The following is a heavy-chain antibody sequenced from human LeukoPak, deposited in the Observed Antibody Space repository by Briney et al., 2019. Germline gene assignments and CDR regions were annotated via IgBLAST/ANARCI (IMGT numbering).Heavy chain of an antibody. D-gene: IGHD1-14*01. CDR3: AREYAGTYGDAFDI. Sequence: GGSLRLSCAASGFTFSSYGMHWVRQAPGKGLEWVAFIRYDGSNKYYADSVKGRFTISRDNSKNTLYLQMNSLRAEDTAVYYCAREYAGTYGDAFDIWGQGTMVTVSS. V-gene: IGHV3-30*02. CDR1: GFTFSSYG. J-gene: IGHJ3*02. CDR2: IRYDGSNK.